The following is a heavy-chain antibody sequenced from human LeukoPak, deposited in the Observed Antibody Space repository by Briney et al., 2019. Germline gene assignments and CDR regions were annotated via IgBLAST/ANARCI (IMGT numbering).Heavy chain of an antibody. Sequence: SETLSLTCTVSGGSISSSSYYWGWIRQPPGKGREWIGRIYYSGSTYYDPSLKSLITISVDTSKNQFSLQLSSLTPADTAVYYCARHVTYYYDSSGYYYEGYFDYWGQGTLVTVSS. D-gene: IGHD3-22*01. J-gene: IGHJ4*02. V-gene: IGHV4-39*01. CDR2: IYYSGST. CDR3: ARHVTYYYDSSGYYYEGYFDY. CDR1: GGSISSSSYY.